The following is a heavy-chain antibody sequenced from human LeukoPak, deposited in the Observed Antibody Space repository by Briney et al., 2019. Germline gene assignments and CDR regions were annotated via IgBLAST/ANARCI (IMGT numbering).Heavy chain of an antibody. V-gene: IGHV1-2*02. CDR3: ARELELRPYYGMDV. CDR1: GYTFTGYY. Sequence: ASVMVSCKASGYTFTGYYKHWVRQAPGQGLEWMGWINPNSGGTNYAQKFQGRVTMTRDTSISTAYMELSRLRSDDTAVYYCARELELRPYYGMDVWGQGTTVTVSS. D-gene: IGHD1-7*01. CDR2: INPNSGGT. J-gene: IGHJ6*02.